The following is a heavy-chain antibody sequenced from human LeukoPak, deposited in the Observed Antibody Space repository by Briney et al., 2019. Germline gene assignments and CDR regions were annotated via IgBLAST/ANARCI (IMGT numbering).Heavy chain of an antibody. Sequence: GVSLRLSCAASGFTFSSYAMSWVRQAPGKGLEWVSAISGSGGSTYYADSVKGRFTISRDNSKNTLYLQMNSLRAEDTAVYYCAKAGSGYDDAFDIWGQGTMVAVSS. CDR1: GFTFSSYA. J-gene: IGHJ3*02. V-gene: IGHV3-23*01. CDR2: ISGSGGST. D-gene: IGHD5-12*01. CDR3: AKAGSGYDDAFDI.